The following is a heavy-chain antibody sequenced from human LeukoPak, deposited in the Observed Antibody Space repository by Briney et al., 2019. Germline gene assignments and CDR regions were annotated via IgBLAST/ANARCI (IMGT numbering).Heavy chain of an antibody. D-gene: IGHD1-14*01. CDR2: IYYSGST. CDR3: ARLNKPGWFDP. V-gene: IGHV4-59*05. CDR1: GGSSRSYY. Sequence: SETLSLTCTVSGGSSRSYYWSWIRQPPGKGLEWIGSIYYSGSTYYNPSLKSRVTISIDTSKNQFSLRLNSVTATDTAVYYCARLNKPGWFDPWGQGTLVTVSS. J-gene: IGHJ5*02.